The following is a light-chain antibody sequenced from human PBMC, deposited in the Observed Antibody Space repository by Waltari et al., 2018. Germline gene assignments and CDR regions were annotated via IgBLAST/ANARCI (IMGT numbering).Light chain of an antibody. CDR1: GGSFASND. J-gene: IGLJ3*02. CDR3: QSYDGDRSWV. CDR2: ADN. Sequence: FILTQSHSVSESPGRTVTIPCSASGGSFASNDVRWSQQRPGSAPPTVIYADNQSPSGVPDRFSGSVDSSSNSASLTISGLQTEDEADYYCQSYDGDRSWVFGGGTKLTVL. V-gene: IGLV6-57*02.